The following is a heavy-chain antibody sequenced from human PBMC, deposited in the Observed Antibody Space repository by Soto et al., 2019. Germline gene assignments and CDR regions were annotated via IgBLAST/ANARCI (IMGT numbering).Heavy chain of an antibody. J-gene: IGHJ4*02. CDR1: GYSFTSYW. V-gene: IGHV5-51*01. D-gene: IGHD6-19*01. CDR2: IYTGDSDT. Sequence: GASLKISCKGSGYSFTSYWIGWVRQMPGKGLEWMGIIYTGDSDTRYSPSFQGQVTISADKSISTAYLQWSSLKSSDTAMSYCARPTSTTSSGWFYFEYWGQGSRVTVSS. CDR3: ARPTSTTSSGWFYFEY.